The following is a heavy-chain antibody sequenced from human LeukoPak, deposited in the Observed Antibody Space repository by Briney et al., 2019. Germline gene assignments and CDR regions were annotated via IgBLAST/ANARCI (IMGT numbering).Heavy chain of an antibody. J-gene: IGHJ4*02. V-gene: IGHV3-30*02. Sequence: PGGSLRLSCAASGFTFGSYGMHWVRQAPGKGLEWVTYIYYDGSNTYYADSVKGRFTISRDNSKNTLYLQMNSLRAEDTAVYYCAKVPGPFITIFGYWGQGTLVTVSS. CDR1: GFTFGSYG. CDR3: AKVPGPFITIFGY. CDR2: IYYDGSNT. D-gene: IGHD3-3*01.